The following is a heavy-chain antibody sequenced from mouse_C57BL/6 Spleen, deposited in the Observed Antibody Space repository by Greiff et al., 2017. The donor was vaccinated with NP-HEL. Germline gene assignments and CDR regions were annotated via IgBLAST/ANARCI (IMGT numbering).Heavy chain of an antibody. V-gene: IGHV5-16*01. Sequence: EVKLVESEGGLVQPGSSMKLSCTASGFTFSDYYMAWVRQVPEKGLEWVANINYDGSSTYYLDSLKSRFIISRDNAKNILYLQMSSLKSEDTATYYCARDSSGHYAMDYWGQGTSVTVSS. D-gene: IGHD3-2*02. CDR3: ARDSSGHYAMDY. J-gene: IGHJ4*01. CDR2: INYDGSST. CDR1: GFTFSDYY.